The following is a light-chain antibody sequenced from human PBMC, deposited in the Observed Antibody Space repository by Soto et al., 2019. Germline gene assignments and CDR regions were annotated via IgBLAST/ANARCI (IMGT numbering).Light chain of an antibody. CDR1: QGIGSD. J-gene: IGKJ2*01. Sequence: AIQMTQSPSSLSASAGDRVTIACRASQGIGSDLGWYQQKPGKAPKLLIYDASSLQSGVPSRFIGSGSGTDFTLTSSSLQPEDFASYYCLQDRSFPYTFGQGTTLEIK. CDR3: LQDRSFPYT. CDR2: DAS. V-gene: IGKV1-6*01.